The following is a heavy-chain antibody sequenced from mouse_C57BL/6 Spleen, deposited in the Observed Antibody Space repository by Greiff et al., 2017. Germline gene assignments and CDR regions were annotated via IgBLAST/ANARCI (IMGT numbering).Heavy chain of an antibody. CDR1: GYTFTSYW. V-gene: IGHV1-50*01. Sequence: QVQLQQPGAELVKPGASVKLSCKASGYTFTSYWMQWVKQRPGQVLEWIGEIDPSDSYTNYNQKFKGKATLTVDTSSSTAYMQLSSLTSEDSAVYYCARRAGTDWYFDVWGTGTTVTVSS. CDR2: IDPSDSYT. CDR3: ARRAGTDWYFDV. D-gene: IGHD3-3*01. J-gene: IGHJ1*03.